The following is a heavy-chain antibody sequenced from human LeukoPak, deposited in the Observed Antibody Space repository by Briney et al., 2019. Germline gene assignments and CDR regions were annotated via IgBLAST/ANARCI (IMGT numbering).Heavy chain of an antibody. D-gene: IGHD6-19*01. J-gene: IGHJ4*02. CDR2: ISSSGGST. V-gene: IGHV3-23*01. Sequence: PGGSLRLSCAASGFTFSSYAMSWVRQAPGKGLEWVSSISSSGGSTYYGDSVKGRFTISRDNSKDTLYLQMNSLRAEDTALYYCVVLGDSSGWYNDYWGQGTLATVSS. CDR3: VVLGDSSGWYNDY. CDR1: GFTFSSYA.